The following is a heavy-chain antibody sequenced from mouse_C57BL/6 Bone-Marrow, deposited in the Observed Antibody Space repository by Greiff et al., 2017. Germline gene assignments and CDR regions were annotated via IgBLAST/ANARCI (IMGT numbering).Heavy chain of an antibody. CDR3: ARKGFAY. CDR1: GFSLTSYG. V-gene: IGHV2-2*01. Sequence: VQLVESGPGLVQPSQSLSITCTVSGFSLTSYGVHWVRQSPGKGLEWLGVIWGGGNTDYNAAFISRLSIGKDNSKSQVFFKMNSLQADDTAIYYCARKGFAYWGQGTLVTVSA. J-gene: IGHJ3*01. CDR2: IWGGGNT.